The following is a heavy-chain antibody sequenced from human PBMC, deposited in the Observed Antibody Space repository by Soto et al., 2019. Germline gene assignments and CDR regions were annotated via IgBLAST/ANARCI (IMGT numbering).Heavy chain of an antibody. CDR3: ARAVPWRKSFDI. Sequence: SETLSPTCAVSGGSFGGYQWSWIRQPPGEGLEWIGEINQSGSTNYNPSLTSRVAISVDTSETQFSLRLNSLTAADTAVYYCARAVPWRKSFDIWGQGTAVTVSS. CDR1: GGSFGGYQ. V-gene: IGHV4-34*01. CDR2: INQSGST. J-gene: IGHJ3*02. D-gene: IGHD1-1*01.